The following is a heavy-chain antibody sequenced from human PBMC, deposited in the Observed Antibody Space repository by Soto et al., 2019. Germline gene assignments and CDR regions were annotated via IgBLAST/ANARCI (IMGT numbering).Heavy chain of an antibody. CDR3: ARRYYYGSGSWALNWCDP. CDR1: GGSIRNSNW. CDR2: IYHSGST. D-gene: IGHD3-10*01. J-gene: IGHJ5*02. Sequence: PSETQPLTCAVSGGSIRNSNWCSWVRQPPGKGLEWIGEIYHSGSTNYNPSLKSRVTISVDKSKNQFSLKLSSVTAADTAVYYFARRYYYGSGSWALNWCDPWGQGTLVTVS. V-gene: IGHV4-4*02.